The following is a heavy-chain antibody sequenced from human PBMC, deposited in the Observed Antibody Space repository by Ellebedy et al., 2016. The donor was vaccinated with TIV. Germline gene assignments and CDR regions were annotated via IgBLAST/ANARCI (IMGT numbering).Heavy chain of an antibody. J-gene: IGHJ6*03. D-gene: IGHD3-16*01. CDR3: ARVFKEGFDYYYYMDV. Sequence: SVKVSCXASGYTFTSYYMHWVRQAPGQGLEWMGGIIPIFGTANYAQKFQGRVTITADESTSTAYMELSSLRSEDTAVYYCARVFKEGFDYYYYMDVWGKGTTVTVSS. CDR1: GYTFTSYY. CDR2: IIPIFGTA. V-gene: IGHV1-69*13.